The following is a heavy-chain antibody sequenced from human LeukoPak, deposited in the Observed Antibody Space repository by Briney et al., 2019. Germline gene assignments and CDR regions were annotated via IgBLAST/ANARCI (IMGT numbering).Heavy chain of an antibody. J-gene: IGHJ4*02. Sequence: GRSLRLSCAASGFTFSSYWMSWVRQAPGKGLEWVANIEQDGSDKYYVDSVKGRFTISRDNDNDALYLQMNSLRAEDTAVYYCARYSSSWHKQDYWGQGTLVTVSS. V-gene: IGHV3-7*05. CDR3: ARYSSSWHKQDY. CDR2: IEQDGSDK. D-gene: IGHD6-13*01. CDR1: GFTFSSYW.